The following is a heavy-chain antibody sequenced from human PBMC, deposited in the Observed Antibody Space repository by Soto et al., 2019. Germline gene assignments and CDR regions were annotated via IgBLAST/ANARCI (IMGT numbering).Heavy chain of an antibody. V-gene: IGHV3-73*01. J-gene: IGHJ4*02. D-gene: IGHD3-3*01. CDR2: IRSKANSYAT. CDR1: GFTFSGSA. Sequence: GGSLRLSCAASGFTFSGSAMHWVRQASGKGLEWVGRIRSKANSYATAYAASVKGRFTISREDSKNTAYLQMNSLKTEDWAVYYCARGVGFLEWLLDYWGQGTLVTVSS. CDR3: ARGVGFLEWLLDY.